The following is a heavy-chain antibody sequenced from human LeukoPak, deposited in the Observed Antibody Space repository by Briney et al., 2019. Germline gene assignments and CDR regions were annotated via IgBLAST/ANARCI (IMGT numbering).Heavy chain of an antibody. CDR3: ARDPYYYDSSGYPKETYFDY. D-gene: IGHD3-22*01. J-gene: IGHJ4*02. V-gene: IGHV4-59*01. CDR1: GGSISSYY. Sequence: SETLSLTCTVSGGSISSYYWSWIRQPPGKGLEWIGYIYYSGSTNYNPSLKSRVTISVDTSKNQFSLKLSSVTAADTAVYYCARDPYYYDSSGYPKETYFDYWGQGTLVTVSS. CDR2: IYYSGST.